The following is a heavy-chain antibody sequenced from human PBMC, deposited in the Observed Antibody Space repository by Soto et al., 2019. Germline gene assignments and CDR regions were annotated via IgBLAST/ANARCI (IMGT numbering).Heavy chain of an antibody. CDR2: INSDASHT. D-gene: IGHD2-2*01. CDR3: VRSGPCITTSFYCNGIDP. V-gene: IGHV3-74*01. J-gene: IGHJ5*01. CDR1: GFTFSTYW. Sequence: PGGSLRLSCAASGFTFSTYWMHWIRQVPGKGLEWVSRINSDASHTYYADSVKGRFTISRDNAKNTLHLEMNSLRAEDTAVYYCVRSGPCITTSFYCNGIDPWGQGTLVTVSS.